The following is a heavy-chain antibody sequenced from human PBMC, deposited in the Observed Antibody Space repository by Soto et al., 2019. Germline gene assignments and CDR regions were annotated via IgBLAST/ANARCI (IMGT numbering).Heavy chain of an antibody. V-gene: IGHV3-15*07. D-gene: IGHD6-13*01. Sequence: GGALRLSFAAPGFTFSNAWRNWVRQAPGKGVEWVGRIKSKTDGGTTDYAAPVKGRFTISRDDSKNTLYLQMNSLRAEDTAVYYCAKDKAAAGTTPLRPDYYYYYYGMDVWGQGTTVTVSS. CDR3: AKDKAAAGTTPLRPDYYYYYYGMDV. CDR1: GFTFSNAW. CDR2: IKSKTDGGTT. J-gene: IGHJ6*02.